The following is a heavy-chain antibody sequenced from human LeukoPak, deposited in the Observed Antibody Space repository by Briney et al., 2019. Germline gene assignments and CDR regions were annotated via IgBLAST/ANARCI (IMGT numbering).Heavy chain of an antibody. D-gene: IGHD3-16*01. V-gene: IGHV3-30-3*01. CDR1: GFTFSSYA. Sequence: PGRSLRLSCAASGFTFSSYAMHWVRQAPGKGPEWVAVISYDGSNKYYADSVKGRFTISRDNSKNTLYLQMNSLRAEDTAVYYCARARPYDYVWGSYSYWGQGTLATVSS. J-gene: IGHJ4*02. CDR3: ARARPYDYVWGSYSY. CDR2: ISYDGSNK.